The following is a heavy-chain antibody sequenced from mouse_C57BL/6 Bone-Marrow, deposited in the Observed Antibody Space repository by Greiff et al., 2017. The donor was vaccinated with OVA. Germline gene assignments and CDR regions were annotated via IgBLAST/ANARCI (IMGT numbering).Heavy chain of an antibody. J-gene: IGHJ4*01. V-gene: IGHV1-9*01. CDR2: ILPGSGST. CDR3: ARGAYYYGSSYEGSYAMDY. D-gene: IGHD1-1*01. Sequence: QVQLQQSGAELMKPGASVKLSCKATGYTFTGYWIEWVKQRPGHGLEWIGEILPGSGSTNYNEKFKGKATFTADTSSNTAYMQLSSLTTEDSAIYYCARGAYYYGSSYEGSYAMDYWGQGTSVTVSS. CDR1: GYTFTGYW.